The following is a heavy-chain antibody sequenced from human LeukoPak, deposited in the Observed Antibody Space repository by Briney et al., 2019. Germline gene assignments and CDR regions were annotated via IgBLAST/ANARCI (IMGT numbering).Heavy chain of an antibody. J-gene: IGHJ4*02. CDR2: INPNSGGT. CDR1: GYTFTGYY. D-gene: IGHD3-10*01. CDR3: ARAQHGSGSNTGY. Sequence: GASVTVSCKASGYTFTGYYMHWVRQAPGQGLEWMGWINPNSGGTNYAQKFQGRVTMTRDTSISTAYMELSRLRSDDTAVYYCARAQHGSGSNTGYWGQGTLVTVSS. V-gene: IGHV1-2*02.